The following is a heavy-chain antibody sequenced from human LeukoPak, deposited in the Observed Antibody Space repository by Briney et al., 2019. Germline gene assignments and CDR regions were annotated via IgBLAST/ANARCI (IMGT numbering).Heavy chain of an antibody. CDR1: GFTFSSYT. CDR2: IGTSSTTI. D-gene: IGHD6-19*01. J-gene: IGHJ5*01. CDR3: VKDSAGESSDWLDS. Sequence: GGSLRLSCAASGFTFSSYTMNWVRQPPGKGLEWVSNIGTSSTTIYYADSVKGRFTVSRDNARNSLHLQMNSLRIEDTALYFCVKDSAGESSDWLDSWGQGTLVTIAS. V-gene: IGHV3-48*04.